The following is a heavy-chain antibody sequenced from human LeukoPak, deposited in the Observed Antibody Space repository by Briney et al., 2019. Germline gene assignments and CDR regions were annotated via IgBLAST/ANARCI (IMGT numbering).Heavy chain of an antibody. CDR2: ISGSGGST. J-gene: IGHJ4*02. V-gene: IGHV3-23*01. CDR1: GFTFSSYA. CDR3: ARRYCSGGSCYSRWGTPADY. Sequence: GGSLRLSCAASGFTFSSYAMSWVRQAPGKGLEWVSAISGSGGSTYYADSVKGRFTISRDNSKNTLYLQMNSLRAEDTAVYYCARRYCSGGSCYSRWGTPADYWGQGTLVTVSS. D-gene: IGHD2-15*01.